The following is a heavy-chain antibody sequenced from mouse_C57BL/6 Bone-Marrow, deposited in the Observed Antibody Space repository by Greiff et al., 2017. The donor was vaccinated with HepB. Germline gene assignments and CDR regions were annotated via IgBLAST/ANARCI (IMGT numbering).Heavy chain of an antibody. V-gene: IGHV5-2*01. CDR1: EYEFPSHD. CDR3: ARHQGYYGSREGYFDV. Sequence: EVKLMESGGGLVQPGESLKLSCESNEYEFPSHDMSWVRKTPEKRLELVAAINSDGGSTYYPDTMERRVSISRDNTKKTLYLQMSSLRSEDTALYYCARHQGYYGSREGYFDVWGTGTTVTVSS. J-gene: IGHJ1*03. CDR2: INSDGGST. D-gene: IGHD1-1*01.